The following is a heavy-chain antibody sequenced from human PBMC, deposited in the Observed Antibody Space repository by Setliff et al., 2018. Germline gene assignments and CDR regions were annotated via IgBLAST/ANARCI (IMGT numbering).Heavy chain of an antibody. J-gene: IGHJ4*02. D-gene: IGHD3-16*01. V-gene: IGHV3-15*01. CDR3: ATAITWTSTRRF. Sequence: GESLKISCAASGFTFSNAWMSWVRQAPGKGLEWVGRIKSKTDGGAIDYGAPVKGRFTISRDDSGNTLYLQMNSLNTEDTAVYYCATAITWTSTRRFWGQGTLVTV. CDR1: GFTFSNAW. CDR2: IKSKTDGGAI.